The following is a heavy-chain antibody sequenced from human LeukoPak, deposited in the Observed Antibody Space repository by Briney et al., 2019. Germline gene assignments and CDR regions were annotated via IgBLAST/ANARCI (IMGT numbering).Heavy chain of an antibody. J-gene: IGHJ5*02. D-gene: IGHD1-1*01. CDR2: IIPILGIA. CDR3: ARVGTGYNNWFDP. CDR1: GGTFSSYA. V-gene: IGHV1-69*04. Sequence: SVKVSCKASGGTFSSYAISWVRQAPGQGLEWMGRIIPILGIANYAQKFQGRVTITADKSTSTAYMELSSLRSEDTAVYYCARVGTGYNNWFDPWGQGTLVTVSS.